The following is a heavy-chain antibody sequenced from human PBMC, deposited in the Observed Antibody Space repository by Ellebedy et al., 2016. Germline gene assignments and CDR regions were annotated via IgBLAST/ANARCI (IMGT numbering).Heavy chain of an antibody. CDR2: ISSSSTYR. Sequence: GGSLRLSCAASGFTFSGHSMNWVRQAPGKGLEWVSYISSSSTYRNNADSVRGRFTISRDNAKNSLYLQMNSLRAEDTAVYYCASCIAAAPLEVWYFDLWGRGTLVTVSS. J-gene: IGHJ2*01. CDR3: ASCIAAAPLEVWYFDL. CDR1: GFTFSGHS. D-gene: IGHD6-13*01. V-gene: IGHV3-21*05.